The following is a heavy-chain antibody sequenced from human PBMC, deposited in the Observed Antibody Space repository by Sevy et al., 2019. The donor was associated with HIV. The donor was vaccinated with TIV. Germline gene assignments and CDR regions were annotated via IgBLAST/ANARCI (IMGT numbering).Heavy chain of an antibody. V-gene: IGHV2-5*02. CDR1: GFSLRTSGVG. D-gene: IGHD3-22*01. Sequence: SGPTLVKPTQTLTLTCTFSGFSLRTSGVGVGWIRQPPGKALEWLGVIFWDDDDRYSPSLKSRLTITKETSKNQVVLTMTNVDPVDTATYYCAHDGYYDNSGPPQGSFDIWGQGTMVTVSS. J-gene: IGHJ3*02. CDR2: IFWDDDD. CDR3: AHDGYYDNSGPPQGSFDI.